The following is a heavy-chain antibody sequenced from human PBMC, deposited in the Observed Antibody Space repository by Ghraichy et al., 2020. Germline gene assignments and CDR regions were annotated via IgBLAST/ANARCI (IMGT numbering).Heavy chain of an antibody. Sequence: ASVKVSCKVCGWSLSKLSIHWVRQAPGKGLEWMGGFDPEDGATVSPQKFQGRVTMTEDTSGDTAYMELSSLRSEDTAVYYCATQRMIFGVERLRYFESWGQGTLVTVSS. D-gene: IGHD3/OR15-3a*01. V-gene: IGHV1-24*01. J-gene: IGHJ4*02. CDR2: FDPEDGAT. CDR3: ATQRMIFGVERLRYFES. CDR1: GWSLSKLS.